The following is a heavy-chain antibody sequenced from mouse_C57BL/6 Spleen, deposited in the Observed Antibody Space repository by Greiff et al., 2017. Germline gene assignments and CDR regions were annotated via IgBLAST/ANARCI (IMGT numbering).Heavy chain of an antibody. Sequence: QVQLQQSGAELVKPGASVKMSCKASGYTFTSYWITWVKQTPGQGLEWIGDIYPGSGSTNYNEKFKSKATLTVDTSSSTAYMQLSSLTSEDSAVYYCAREGGYSNYEAWFAYWGQGTLVTVSA. CDR1: GYTFTSYW. CDR2: IYPGSGST. V-gene: IGHV1-55*01. CDR3: AREGGYSNYEAWFAY. D-gene: IGHD2-5*01. J-gene: IGHJ3*01.